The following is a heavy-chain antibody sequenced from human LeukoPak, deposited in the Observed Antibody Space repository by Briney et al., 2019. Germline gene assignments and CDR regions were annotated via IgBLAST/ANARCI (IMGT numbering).Heavy chain of an antibody. D-gene: IGHD6-13*01. Sequence: GGSLRLSCAASGFTFSSYGMHWVRQAPGKGLEWLSYISSSSSAIYYADSVKGRFTISRDNAKNSLYLQMNSLRAEDTAVYYCAREALGGGSIWYRGLDYWGQGTLATVSS. CDR3: AREALGGGSIWYRGLDY. J-gene: IGHJ4*02. V-gene: IGHV3-48*01. CDR1: GFTFSSYG. CDR2: ISSSSSAI.